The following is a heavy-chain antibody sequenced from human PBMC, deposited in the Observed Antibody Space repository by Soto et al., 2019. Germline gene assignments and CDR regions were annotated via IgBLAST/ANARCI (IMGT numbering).Heavy chain of an antibody. CDR3: ARKLPMVRGVDFEY. V-gene: IGHV4-34*01. CDR2: INHSGST. J-gene: IGHJ4*02. CDR1: GGSFSGYY. D-gene: IGHD3-10*01. Sequence: SETLSLTCAVYGGSFSGYYWSWIRQPPGKGLEWIGEINHSGSTNYNPSLKSRVTISVDTSKNQFSLKLSSVTAADTAVYYCARKLPMVRGVDFEYWGQGTLVTVSS.